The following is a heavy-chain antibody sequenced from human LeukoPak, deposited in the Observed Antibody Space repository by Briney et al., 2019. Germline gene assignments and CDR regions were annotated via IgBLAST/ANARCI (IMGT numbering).Heavy chain of an antibody. CDR3: ARDLGATFGFDI. Sequence: KPSETLSLTCAVYGGSFSNYYWSWIRQPPGKGLEWIGEINHSGSTNYNPSLKSRVTISVDTSKNQFSLQLNSVTPEDTAVYYCARDLGATFGFDIWGQGTMVTVSS. J-gene: IGHJ3*02. V-gene: IGHV4-34*01. D-gene: IGHD1-26*01. CDR2: INHSGST. CDR1: GGSFSNYY.